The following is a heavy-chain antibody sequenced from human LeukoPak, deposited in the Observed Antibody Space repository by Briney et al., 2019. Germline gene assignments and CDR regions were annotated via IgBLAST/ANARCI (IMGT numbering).Heavy chain of an antibody. Sequence: PGRSLRLSCAASGFTFSACAMHWVRQAPGKGLEWVAVISYDGNNKYSADSVKGRFTISRDNSKNTLYLQMNSLRAEDTAVYYCARELELSMDVWGQGTTVTVSS. CDR3: ARELELSMDV. D-gene: IGHD3-3*02. CDR1: GFTFSACA. V-gene: IGHV3-30*01. CDR2: ISYDGNNK. J-gene: IGHJ6*02.